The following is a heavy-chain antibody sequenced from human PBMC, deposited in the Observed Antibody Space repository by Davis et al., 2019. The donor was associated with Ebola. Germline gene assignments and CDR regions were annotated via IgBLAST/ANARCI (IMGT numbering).Heavy chain of an antibody. J-gene: IGHJ6*04. Sequence: PGGSLRLSCAVSGFTSRNYAMHWVRQAPGKGLEWVSGSDWNSGGVGYADSVKGRFIVSRDNAKNSLFLQMNSLRVEDTALYFCTKDVQPGGAYVWGKGTTVTVSS. CDR1: GFTSRNYA. V-gene: IGHV3-9*02. D-gene: IGHD2-2*01. CDR3: TKDVQPGGAYV. CDR2: SDWNSGGV.